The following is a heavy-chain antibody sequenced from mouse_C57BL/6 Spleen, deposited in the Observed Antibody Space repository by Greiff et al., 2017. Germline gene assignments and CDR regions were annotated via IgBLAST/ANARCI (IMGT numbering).Heavy chain of an antibody. V-gene: IGHV1-61*01. Sequence: QVQLQQPGAELVRPGSSVKLSCKASGYTFTSYWMDWVKQRPGQGLEWIGNIYPSDSETHYNQKFKDKATLTVDKSSSTAYMQLSSLTSEDSAVYYCARNYYGSSYGGWFAYWGQGTLVTVSA. CDR2: IYPSDSET. CDR3: ARNYYGSSYGGWFAY. J-gene: IGHJ3*01. CDR1: GYTFTSYW. D-gene: IGHD1-1*01.